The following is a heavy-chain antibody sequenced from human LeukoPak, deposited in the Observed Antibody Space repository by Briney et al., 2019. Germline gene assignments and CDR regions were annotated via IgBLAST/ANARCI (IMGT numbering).Heavy chain of an antibody. CDR2: ISAYNGNT. D-gene: IGHD5-12*01. CDR1: GYTFTSYG. J-gene: IGHJ6*02. Sequence: ASVKVSCKASGYTFTSYGISWVRQAPGQGLEWMGWISAYNGNTNYAQKLQGRVTMTTDTSTSTAYMELRSLRSDDTAVYYCARDQGLGGSSPFYGMDVWGQGTTVTVSS. CDR3: ARDQGLGGSSPFYGMDV. V-gene: IGHV1-18*01.